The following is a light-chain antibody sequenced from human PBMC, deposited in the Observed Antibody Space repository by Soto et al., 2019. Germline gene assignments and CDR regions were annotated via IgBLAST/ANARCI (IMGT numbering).Light chain of an antibody. V-gene: IGKV3-20*01. CDR2: GAS. CDR1: QSVSNDF. Sequence: EIVLTQSPGILSLSPGERATLACRASQSVSNDFLAWYQQKPGQAPRLLIYGASTRATDVPDRFNGSGSGTDFTLTISRLESEDFAMFYCQQYDTSPWTFGRGTKV. CDR3: QQYDTSPWT. J-gene: IGKJ1*01.